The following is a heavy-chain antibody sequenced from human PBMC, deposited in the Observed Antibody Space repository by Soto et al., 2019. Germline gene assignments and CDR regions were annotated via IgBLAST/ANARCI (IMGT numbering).Heavy chain of an antibody. CDR2: ISAYNGNT. CDR3: ARVTIEYSIIWYPRFYYYYGMDV. D-gene: IGHD6-13*01. Sequence: QVQLVQSGAEVKKPGASVKVSCKASGYTFTSYGISWVRQAPGQGLEWMGWISAYNGNTNYAQKFQGRVTMTTDTSTRTGYMELRSLRSDDTAVYYCARVTIEYSIIWYPRFYYYYGMDVWGQGTTVTVSS. J-gene: IGHJ6*02. V-gene: IGHV1-18*04. CDR1: GYTFTSYG.